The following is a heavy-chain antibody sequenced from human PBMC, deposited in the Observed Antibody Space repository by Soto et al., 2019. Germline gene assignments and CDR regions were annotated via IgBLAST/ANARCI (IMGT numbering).Heavy chain of an antibody. V-gene: IGHV4-59*08. D-gene: IGHD3-3*01. CDR3: ARHRPESDPENYDFWSGYVFDP. CDR2: IYYSGST. Sequence: SETLSLTCTVSGGSISSYYWSWIRQPPGKGLEWIGYIYYSGSTNYNPSLKSRVTISVDTSKNQFSLKLSPVTAADTAVYYCARHRPESDPENYDFWSGYVFDPWGQGTLVTVSS. J-gene: IGHJ5*02. CDR1: GGSISSYY.